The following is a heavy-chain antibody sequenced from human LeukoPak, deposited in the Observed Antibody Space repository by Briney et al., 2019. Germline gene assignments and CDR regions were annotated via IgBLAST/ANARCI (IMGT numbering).Heavy chain of an antibody. CDR3: SRSHDYGGLYFYYYMDV. Sequence: SETLSLTCTVSGGSISSRSDYWGWIRQTPGKGLEWIGNLDSSGSTYYNPSLKSRVTISVGTSKNQFSLNLRSVTAADSAIYFCSRSHDYGGLYFYYYMDVWGKGTTVTVSS. J-gene: IGHJ6*03. V-gene: IGHV4-39*01. D-gene: IGHD4-23*01. CDR1: GGSISSRSDY. CDR2: LDSSGST.